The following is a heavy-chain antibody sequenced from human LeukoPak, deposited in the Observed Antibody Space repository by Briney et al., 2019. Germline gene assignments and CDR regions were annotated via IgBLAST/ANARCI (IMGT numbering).Heavy chain of an antibody. D-gene: IGHD3-9*01. CDR1: GFTFDDYA. V-gene: IGHV3-9*01. CDR2: ISWNSGSI. Sequence: PGRSLRLSCAASGFTFDDYAMHWVRQAPGEGLEWVSGISWNSGSIGYADSVKGRFTISRDNAKNSLYLQMNSLRAEDTALYYCAKDLGSGDYDILTGTLGYWGQGTLVTVSS. J-gene: IGHJ4*02. CDR3: AKDLGSGDYDILTGTLGY.